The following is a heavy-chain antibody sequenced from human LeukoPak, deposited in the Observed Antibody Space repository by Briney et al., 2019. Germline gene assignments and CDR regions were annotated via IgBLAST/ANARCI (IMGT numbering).Heavy chain of an antibody. V-gene: IGHV1-18*01. D-gene: IGHD3-10*02. CDR3: ARESYVERDDF. CDR1: GYTFTNYG. CDR2: ISASNGDT. J-gene: IGHJ4*02. Sequence: ASVKVSCKASGYTFTNYGITWVRQAPGQGLEWMGWISASNGDTHYSEKFQDRITVITDTSTSTAYMELRSLVSDDTAVYYCARESYVERDDFWGQGTLITVSS.